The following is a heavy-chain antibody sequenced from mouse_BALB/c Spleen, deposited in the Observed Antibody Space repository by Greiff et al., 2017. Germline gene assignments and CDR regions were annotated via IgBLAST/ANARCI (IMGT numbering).Heavy chain of an antibody. CDR3: ARGENYYGSSYSAWFAY. D-gene: IGHD1-1*01. V-gene: IGHV1-54*01. Sequence: QVQLQQSGAELVRPGTSVTVSCKASGYAFTNYLIEWVKQRPGQGLEWIGVINPGSGGTNYNEKFKGKATLTADKSSSTAYMQLSSLTSDDSAVYFCARGENYYGSSYSAWFAYWGQGTLVTVSA. J-gene: IGHJ3*01. CDR2: INPGSGGT. CDR1: GYAFTNYL.